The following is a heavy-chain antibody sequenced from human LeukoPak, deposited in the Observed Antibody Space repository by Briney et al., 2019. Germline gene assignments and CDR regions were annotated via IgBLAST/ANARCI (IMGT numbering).Heavy chain of an antibody. Sequence: GGSLRLPCGASGFPFSRYWMSWVRQAPGKGLEWVANIKQGGSEKYYVDSVKGRFTISRDNAKTSLYLQMNSLRAEDTAVYYCARDWDAYCGGDCYLFDYWGQGTLVTVSS. CDR3: ARDWDAYCGGDCYLFDY. CDR1: GFPFSRYW. J-gene: IGHJ4*02. CDR2: IKQGGSEK. D-gene: IGHD2-21*02. V-gene: IGHV3-7*01.